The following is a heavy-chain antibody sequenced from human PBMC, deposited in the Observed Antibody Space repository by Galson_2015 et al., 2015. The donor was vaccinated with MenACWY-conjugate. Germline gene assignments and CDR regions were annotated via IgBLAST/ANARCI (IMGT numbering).Heavy chain of an antibody. V-gene: IGHV3-23*01. CDR2: ISGGGGSA. Sequence: SLRLSCAASGFTFSSYAMSWVCQAPGKGLEWVSIISGGGGSAYYADSVKGRFTISRDNSKNTLYVQMNSLRAEDTAVYYCAKDRRVTYYYDRTGPDAFDIWGQGTMVTVSS. D-gene: IGHD3-22*01. J-gene: IGHJ3*02. CDR1: GFTFSSYA. CDR3: AKDRRVTYYYDRTGPDAFDI.